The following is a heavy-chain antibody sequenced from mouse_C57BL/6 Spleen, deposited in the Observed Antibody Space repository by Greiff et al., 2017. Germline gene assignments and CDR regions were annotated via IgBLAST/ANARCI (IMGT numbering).Heavy chain of an antibody. J-gene: IGHJ2*01. CDR3: ARDDYYGSLDY. V-gene: IGHV7-1*01. CDR2: SRNKANDYTT. Sequence: EVNVVESGGGLVQSGRSLRLSCATSGFTFSDFYMEWVRQAPGKGLEWIAASRNKANDYTTEYSASVKGRFIVSRDTSQSILYLQMNALRAEETAIYYGARDDYYGSLDYWGQGTTLTVSS. CDR1: GFTFSDFY. D-gene: IGHD1-1*01.